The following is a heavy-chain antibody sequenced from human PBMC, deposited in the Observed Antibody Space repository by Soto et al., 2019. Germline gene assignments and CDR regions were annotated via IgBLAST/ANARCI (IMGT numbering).Heavy chain of an antibody. CDR2: IYHTGNT. CDR1: GGSVNTGDNY. V-gene: IGHV4-30-4*01. Sequence: QVQLRQSGPGLVKRSETLSHECTVIGGSVNTGDNYRSWVRQSPGRGLEWIGYIYHTGNTFYNPALENRVTMSVDASTNQFSLTLTSVTAADTAVYFCAREPLDGMDVWGQGTNVTVSS. J-gene: IGHJ6*02. CDR3: AREPLDGMDV.